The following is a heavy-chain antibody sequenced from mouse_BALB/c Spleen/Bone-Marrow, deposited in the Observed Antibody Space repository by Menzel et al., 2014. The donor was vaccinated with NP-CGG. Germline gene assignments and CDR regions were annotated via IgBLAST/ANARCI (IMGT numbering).Heavy chain of an antibody. Sequence: EVHLVESGGDLVKPGGSLKLSCAASGFTFSNYGMSWVRQTPDKRLEWVATISSGGSYTYYPDSVKGRFTISRDNAKNTLYLQMSSLRSEDTAMYYCARQSDYDYFDYWGQGTTLTVSS. J-gene: IGHJ2*01. V-gene: IGHV5-6*01. CDR1: GFTFSNYG. CDR3: ARQSDYDYFDY. D-gene: IGHD2-4*01. CDR2: ISSGGSYT.